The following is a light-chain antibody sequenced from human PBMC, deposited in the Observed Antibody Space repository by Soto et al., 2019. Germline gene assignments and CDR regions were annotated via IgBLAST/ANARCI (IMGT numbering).Light chain of an antibody. CDR3: TAWDDTLRGPL. CDR1: SSNIGSNY. Sequence: QSVLTQPPSASGTPGQRVTISCSGSSSNIGSNYVYWYQQLPGTAPKLLIYRNNQRPSGVPDRFSGSKSGPSASLAISGVRSEDEVDYYCTAWDDTLRGPLFGGGTKLTVL. J-gene: IGLJ2*01. V-gene: IGLV1-47*01. CDR2: RNN.